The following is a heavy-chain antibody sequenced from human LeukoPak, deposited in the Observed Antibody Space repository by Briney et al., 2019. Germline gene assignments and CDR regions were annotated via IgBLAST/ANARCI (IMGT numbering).Heavy chain of an antibody. CDR3: AKGSPYVSGSYCDY. V-gene: IGHV3-23*01. D-gene: IGHD3-10*01. J-gene: IGHJ4*02. CDR2: ISGSGGST. CDR1: GFTFSSYT. Sequence: GGSLRLSCAASGFTFSSYTMNWVRQAPGKGLEWVSVISGSGGSTYYADSVKGRFAISRDNSKNTLYLQMNSLRAEDTAVYYCAKGSPYVSGSYCDYWGQGTLVTVSS.